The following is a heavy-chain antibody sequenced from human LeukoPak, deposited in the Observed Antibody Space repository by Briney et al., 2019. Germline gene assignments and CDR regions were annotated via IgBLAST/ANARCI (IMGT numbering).Heavy chain of an antibody. CDR2: IYYSGSI. CDR1: GGSISSSSNY. Sequence: SETLSLTCTVSGGSISSSSNYWGWIRQPPGKGLEWIGSIYYSGSIYYNPSLKSRVTVFVDTSRNQFSLKLSSVTAADTAVYYCARAMYGPRRYFDYWGQGTLVTVSS. D-gene: IGHD2-8*01. J-gene: IGHJ4*02. V-gene: IGHV4-39*01. CDR3: ARAMYGPRRYFDY.